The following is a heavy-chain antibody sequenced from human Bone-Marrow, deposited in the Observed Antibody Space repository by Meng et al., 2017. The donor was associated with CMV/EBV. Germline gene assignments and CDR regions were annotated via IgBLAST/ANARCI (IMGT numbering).Heavy chain of an antibody. D-gene: IGHD3-3*01. CDR3: ARDSGYDFWSGYSTYYFDY. CDR1: GFTFSSYS. Sequence: GESLKISCAASGFTFSSYSMNWVRQAPGKGLEWLSSISSSSSYIYYADSVKGRFTISRDNAKNSLYLQMNSLRAEDTAVYYCARDSGYDFWSGYSTYYFDYWGQGTLVTVSS. J-gene: IGHJ4*02. CDR2: ISSSSSYI. V-gene: IGHV3-21*01.